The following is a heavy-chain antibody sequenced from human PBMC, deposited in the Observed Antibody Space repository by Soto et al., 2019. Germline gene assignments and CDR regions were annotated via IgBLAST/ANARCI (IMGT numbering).Heavy chain of an antibody. J-gene: IGHJ1*01. CDR3: AIVAGFMERSCRKCDLHYF. V-gene: IGHV4-39*01. CDR1: GEPVSGNNNN. Sequence: SETLSATSTVSGEPVSGNNNNRSWIRQPPEKRQKWNGSVYYSGRTYYNPSLKSRVTISVDTSQNQYSLKMTYVTAADTAVDYCAIVAGFMERSCRKCDLHYF. D-gene: IGHD3-3*01. CDR2: VYYSGRT.